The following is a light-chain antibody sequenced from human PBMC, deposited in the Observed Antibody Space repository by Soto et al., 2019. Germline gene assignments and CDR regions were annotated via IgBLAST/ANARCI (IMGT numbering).Light chain of an antibody. V-gene: IGKV3-11*01. Sequence: EIVLTQSPATLSLSPGERATLSCRASQSVSSYLAWYQQKPGQAPRLLIYDASNRATGIPPRFSGTGSGTDFTLTISSLEPEDFAVYYCQHRSNWRYNFGQGTKLESK. J-gene: IGKJ2*01. CDR2: DAS. CDR1: QSVSSY. CDR3: QHRSNWRYN.